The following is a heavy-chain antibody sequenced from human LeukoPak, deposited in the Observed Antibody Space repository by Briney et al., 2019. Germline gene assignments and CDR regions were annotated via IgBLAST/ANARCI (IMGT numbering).Heavy chain of an antibody. V-gene: IGHV1-24*01. CDR1: GYTLTELS. CDR2: FDPEDGET. D-gene: IGHD3-10*01. J-gene: IGHJ4*02. Sequence: ASVKVSCKVSGYTLTELSMHWVRQAPGKGLEWMGGFDPEDGETIYAQKFQGRVTMTEDTSTDTAYMELSSLRSEDTAVYYCASRALWFGRMLFGYWGQGTLVTVSS. CDR3: ASRALWFGRMLFGY.